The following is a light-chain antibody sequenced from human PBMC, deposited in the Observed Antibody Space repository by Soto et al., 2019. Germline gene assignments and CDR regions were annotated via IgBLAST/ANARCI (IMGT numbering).Light chain of an antibody. CDR3: QHYNNWPRT. Sequence: EIVMTQSPATLSVSPGERATLSCRASQSVSSNLAWYQQKPGQAPRVLIYGASTRATGIPARFSGSRSGTEFTLTISSLQSEDFAVYYCQHYNNWPRTFGQGTKVXIK. CDR1: QSVSSN. J-gene: IGKJ1*01. CDR2: GAS. V-gene: IGKV3-15*01.